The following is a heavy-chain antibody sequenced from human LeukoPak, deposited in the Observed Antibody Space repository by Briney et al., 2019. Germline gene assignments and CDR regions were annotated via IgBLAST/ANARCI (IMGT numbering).Heavy chain of an antibody. CDR3: ARVLPYCSGGSCQRHYRLDP. CDR1: GYTFTGYY. J-gene: IGHJ5*02. V-gene: IGHV1-2*02. D-gene: IGHD2-15*01. CDR2: INPNSGGT. Sequence: GASVKVSCKASGYTFTGYYMHWVRQAPGQGLEWTGWINPNSGGTNYAQKFQGRVTMTRDTSISTAYMELSRLRSDDTAVYYCARVLPYCSGGSCQRHYRLDPWGRGTLVTVSS.